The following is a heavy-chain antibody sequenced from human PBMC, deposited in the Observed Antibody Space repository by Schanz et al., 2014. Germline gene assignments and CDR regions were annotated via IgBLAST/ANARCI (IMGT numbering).Heavy chain of an antibody. V-gene: IGHV3-11*01. CDR2: ISNSGYTI. J-gene: IGHJ6*02. CDR3: ARDPPPYSSSPYYWYYGMDV. CDR1: GFTFSDYY. D-gene: IGHD6-6*01. Sequence: QVQLVESGGGLVKPGGSLRLSCAASGFTFSDYYMNWIRQAPGKGLEWVSYISNSGYTIYYADSVKGRFTISRDNAKNSLFLQRNSRRAGDPAVYYCARDPPPYSSSPYYWYYGMDVWGQGTTVTVSS.